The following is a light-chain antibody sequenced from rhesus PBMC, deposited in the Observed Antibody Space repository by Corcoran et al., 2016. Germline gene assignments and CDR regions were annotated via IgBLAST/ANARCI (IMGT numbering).Light chain of an antibody. J-gene: IGKJ3*01. CDR3: QHGFGLLFT. V-gene: IGKV1-25*02. CDR2: AAS. CDR1: PGISNY. Sequence: DIQMTQSPSSLSASVGDTVTVTCQASPGISNYLAWYHQKPGEVPKVLIYAASTLQSGVPSRFRGSGSGTNFTLTLRGLQHEGFGTYSCQHGFGLLFTLSPGAKLD.